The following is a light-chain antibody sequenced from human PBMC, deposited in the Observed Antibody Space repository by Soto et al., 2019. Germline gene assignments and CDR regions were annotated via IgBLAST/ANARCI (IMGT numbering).Light chain of an antibody. CDR3: QHYGSSTWT. J-gene: IGKJ1*01. CDR2: DAS. Sequence: EIVLTQSPGTLALSPGERATLSCRASQSVSSSYLAWYQQKPGQAPRLLIYDASSRATGIPDRFSGRGSGTGFTLTISGLEPEDFAVYYCQHYGSSTWTFGQGTKVDIK. V-gene: IGKV3-20*01. CDR1: QSVSSSY.